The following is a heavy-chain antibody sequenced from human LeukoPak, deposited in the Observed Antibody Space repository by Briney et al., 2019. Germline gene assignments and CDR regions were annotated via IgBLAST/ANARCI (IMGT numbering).Heavy chain of an antibody. CDR2: IRQDGSDK. V-gene: IGHV3-7*01. J-gene: IGHJ4*02. CDR3: ARDRDCGDGGCYPHFDY. D-gene: IGHD2-15*01. Sequence: GGSLRLSCAASGFTFSSYWMSWVRQAPGKGLEWVANIRQDGSDKYYMDSVKGRFTISRDNAKNSLSLQMNSLRVEDTAVYYCARDRDCGDGGCYPHFDYWGQGVRVTVSS. CDR1: GFTFSSYW.